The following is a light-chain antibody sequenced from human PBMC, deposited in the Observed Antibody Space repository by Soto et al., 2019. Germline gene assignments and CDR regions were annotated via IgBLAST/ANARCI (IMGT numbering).Light chain of an antibody. CDR1: SSNIGNHY. CDR3: GTWDSSLSTESVV. J-gene: IGLJ2*01. V-gene: IGLV1-51*01. CDR2: DNN. Sequence: QSVLTQPPSVSAAPGQTVTISCSGSSSNIGNHYVSWYQQFPGTAPKLLIYDNNKRPSGIPDRFSGSKSGTSATLGITGLQTGDEADYYCGTWDSSLSTESVVFGGGTKVTVL.